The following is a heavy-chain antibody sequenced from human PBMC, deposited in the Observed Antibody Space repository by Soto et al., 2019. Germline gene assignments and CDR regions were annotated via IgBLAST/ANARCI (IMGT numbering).Heavy chain of an antibody. V-gene: IGHV3-21*01. CDR3: AREGDFWSGYYYYYYYMDV. D-gene: IGHD3-3*01. CDR2: ISSSSSYI. J-gene: IGHJ6*03. CDR1: GFTFSSYS. Sequence: LSLTCAASGFTFSSYSMNWVRQAPGKGLEWVSSISSSSSYIYYADSVKGRFTISRDNAKNSLYLQMNSLRAEDTAVYYCAREGDFWSGYYYYYYYMDVWGKGTTVTVSS.